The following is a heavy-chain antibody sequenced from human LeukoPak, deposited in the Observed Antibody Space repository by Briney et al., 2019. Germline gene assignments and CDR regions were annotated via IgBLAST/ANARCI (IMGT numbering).Heavy chain of an antibody. D-gene: IGHD6-13*01. V-gene: IGHV3-30*02. CDR2: IQNDGSDK. CDR1: GINFRSSG. J-gene: IGHJ4*02. CDR3: AREGGRAVPGRFDQ. Sequence: GGSLRLSCAASGINFRSSGMHWVRHAPGKGLEWVTFIQNDGSDKYYAASVKGRFTISRDNSKNTVYLHMASLRADDTALYYCAREGGRAVPGRFDQWGQGTLVTVSS.